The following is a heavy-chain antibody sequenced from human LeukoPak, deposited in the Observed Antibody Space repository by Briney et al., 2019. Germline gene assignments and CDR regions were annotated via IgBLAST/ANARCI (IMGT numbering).Heavy chain of an antibody. Sequence: GGSLRLSCTASGFTFSSYAMSWVRQAPGKGLEWVSAISGSGGSTYYADSVKGRFTISRDNSKNTLYLQMNSLRAEDTAVYYCAKDLSATILSDYWGQGTLVTVSS. CDR3: AKDLSATILSDY. J-gene: IGHJ4*02. D-gene: IGHD5-24*01. CDR1: GFTFSSYA. CDR2: ISGSGGST. V-gene: IGHV3-23*01.